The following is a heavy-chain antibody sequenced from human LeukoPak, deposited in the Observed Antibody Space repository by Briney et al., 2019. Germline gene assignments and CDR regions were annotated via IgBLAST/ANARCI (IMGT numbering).Heavy chain of an antibody. CDR1: GGSISSYY. Sequence: PSETLSLTCTVSGGSISSYYWSWIRQPPGKGLEWIGYIYYSGSTNYNPSLKSRVTISVDTSKNQFSLKLSSVTAADTAVYYCARLYSSSWLGPFDYWGQGTLVTVSP. D-gene: IGHD6-13*01. J-gene: IGHJ4*02. CDR3: ARLYSSSWLGPFDY. V-gene: IGHV4-59*08. CDR2: IYYSGST.